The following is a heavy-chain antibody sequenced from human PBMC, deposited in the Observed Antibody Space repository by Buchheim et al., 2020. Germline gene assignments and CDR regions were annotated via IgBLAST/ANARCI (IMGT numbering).Heavy chain of an antibody. Sequence: QVQLVESGGGVVQPGRSLRLSCAASGFTFSSYGMHWVRQAPGKGLEWVAVISYDGSNKYYADSVKGRFTISRDNSTNPLYLQMNSLRAEDTAVYYGAKAWYSGSYYYYGMDVWGQGTT. V-gene: IGHV3-30*18. J-gene: IGHJ6*02. CDR2: ISYDGSNK. CDR1: GFTFSSYG. CDR3: AKAWYSGSYYYYGMDV. D-gene: IGHD1-26*01.